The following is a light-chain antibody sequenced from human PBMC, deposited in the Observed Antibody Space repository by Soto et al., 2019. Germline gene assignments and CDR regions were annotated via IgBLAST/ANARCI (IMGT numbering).Light chain of an antibody. J-gene: IGLJ2*01. V-gene: IGLV2-23*01. CDR3: CSYAGSTTLVV. CDR2: EGS. Sequence: QSVPTQPASVSGSPGQSITISCTGTSSGVGSYNLVSWYQQHPGKAPKLMIYEGSKRPSGVSNRFSGSKSGNTASLTISGLQAEDEADYYCCSYAGSTTLVVFGGGTKLTVL. CDR1: SSGVGSYNL.